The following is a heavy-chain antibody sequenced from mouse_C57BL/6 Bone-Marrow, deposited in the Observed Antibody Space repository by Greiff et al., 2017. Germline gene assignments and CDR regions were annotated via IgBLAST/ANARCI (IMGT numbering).Heavy chain of an antibody. D-gene: IGHD2-1*01. J-gene: IGHJ4*01. Sequence: QVQLQQPVAELVKPGASVKMSCKASGYTFTSYWITWVKQRPGQGLEWIGDIYPGSGSTNYNEKFKSKATLTVDTSSSTAYMQLSSLTSEDSAVYYCARGVTTSPFYAMDYWGQGTSVTVSS. CDR3: ARGVTTSPFYAMDY. CDR2: IYPGSGST. CDR1: GYTFTSYW. V-gene: IGHV1-55*01.